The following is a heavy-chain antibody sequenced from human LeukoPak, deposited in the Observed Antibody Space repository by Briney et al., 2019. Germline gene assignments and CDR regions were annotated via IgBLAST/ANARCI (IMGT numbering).Heavy chain of an antibody. Sequence: TGGSLRLSCAASGFIVRSNYMSWVRQAPGKGLERVSLIYSGGSTYYPDSVKGRFTISRDNSEYTLYLQMNSMRVEAKAVYYCAPIAIRSGYWGQGTLVTVSS. J-gene: IGHJ4*02. CDR3: APIAIRSGY. V-gene: IGHV3-66*01. D-gene: IGHD3-9*01. CDR1: GFIVRSNY. CDR2: IYSGGST.